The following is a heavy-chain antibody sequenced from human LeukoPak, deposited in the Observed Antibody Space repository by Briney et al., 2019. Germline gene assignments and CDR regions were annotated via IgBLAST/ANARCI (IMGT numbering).Heavy chain of an antibody. CDR1: GYSFTSYW. CDR2: INPSDSYT. D-gene: IGHD6-13*01. J-gene: IGHJ4*02. Sequence: GESLRISCKGSGYSFTSYWISWVRQMPGKGLEWMGKINPSDSYTNYSPSFQGHVTISADRSISTAYLQWSSLKASDTAIYYCARHHSSIWAPFDYWGQGTLVTVSS. V-gene: IGHV5-10-1*01. CDR3: ARHHSSIWAPFDY.